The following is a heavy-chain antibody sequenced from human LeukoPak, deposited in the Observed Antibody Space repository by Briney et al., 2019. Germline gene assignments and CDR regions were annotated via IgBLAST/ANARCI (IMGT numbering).Heavy chain of an antibody. Sequence: SQTLSLTCAISGDSVSSDSVTWNWIRQSPSRGLEWLGRTYYRSKWYNDYAVSVKSRIIFIPDTSKNQFSLQLNSVTPDDTAVYYCARRGAKAAFDYWGQGTLVTVSS. CDR1: GDSVSSDSVT. D-gene: IGHD6-25*01. CDR3: ARRGAKAAFDY. V-gene: IGHV6-1*01. CDR2: TYYRSKWYN. J-gene: IGHJ4*02.